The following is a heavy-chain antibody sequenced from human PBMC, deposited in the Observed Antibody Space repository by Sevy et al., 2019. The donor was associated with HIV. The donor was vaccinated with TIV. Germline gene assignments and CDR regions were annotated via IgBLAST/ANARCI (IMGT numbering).Heavy chain of an antibody. D-gene: IGHD6-6*01. V-gene: IGHV3-73*01. CDR1: GFTLSGSA. CDR2: IRSKANSYAT. CDR3: TRPAGDSSSSGFDY. Sequence: GGSLRLSCAASGFTLSGSAMHWVRQASGKGLEWVGRIRSKANSYATAYAASVKGRFTISRDDSKNTAYLQMNSLKSEDTAVYYCTRPAGDSSSSGFDYWGQGILVTVSS. J-gene: IGHJ4*02.